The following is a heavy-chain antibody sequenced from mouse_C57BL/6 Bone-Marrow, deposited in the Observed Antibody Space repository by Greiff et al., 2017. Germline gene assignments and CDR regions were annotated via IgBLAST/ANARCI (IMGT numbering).Heavy chain of an antibody. Sequence: VQLKQSGPELVKPGASVKIPCKASGYTFTDYNMDWVKQSHGKSLEWIGDINPNNGGTIYNQKFKGKATLTVDKSSSTAYMELRSLTSEDTAVYYCARQNPPITSYAMDYWGQGTSVTVSS. V-gene: IGHV1-18*01. CDR1: GYTFTDYN. CDR3: ARQNPPITSYAMDY. D-gene: IGHD1-1*01. J-gene: IGHJ4*01. CDR2: INPNNGGT.